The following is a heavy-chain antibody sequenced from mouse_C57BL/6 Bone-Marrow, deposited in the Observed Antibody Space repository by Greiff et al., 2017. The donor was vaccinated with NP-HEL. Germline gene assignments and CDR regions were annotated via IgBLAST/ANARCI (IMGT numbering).Heavy chain of an antibody. V-gene: IGHV2-9-1*01. D-gene: IGHD1-1*02. CDR3: AREGGSYVYYAMDY. J-gene: IGHJ4*01. CDR2: IWTGGGT. CDR1: GFPLTSYA. Sequence: VQLKESGPGLVVPSQSLSITCTASGFPLTSYAISWVRQPPGKGLEWLGVIWTGGGTNYNSALKSRLSISKDNSKSQVFLKMNSLQTDDTARYYCAREGGSYVYYAMDYWSQGASVTVSS.